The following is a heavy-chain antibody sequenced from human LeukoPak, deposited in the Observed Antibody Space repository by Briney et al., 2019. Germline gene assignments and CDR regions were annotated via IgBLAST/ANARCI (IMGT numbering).Heavy chain of an antibody. Sequence: PSQTLSLTCTVSGGSISSGGYSWSWIRQHPGKGLKWIGYIYYSGSTYYNPSLKSRVTISVDTSKNQFSLKLSSVTAADTAVYYCAAQSGSQKYYFDYWGQGTLVTVSS. CDR3: AAQSGSQKYYFDY. J-gene: IGHJ4*02. V-gene: IGHV4-31*03. CDR2: IYYSGST. CDR1: GGSISSGGYS.